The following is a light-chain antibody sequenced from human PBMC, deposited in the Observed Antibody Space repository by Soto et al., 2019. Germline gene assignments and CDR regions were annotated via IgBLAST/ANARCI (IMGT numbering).Light chain of an antibody. CDR2: EVT. V-gene: IGLV2-14*01. Sequence: QSVLTQPASVSGSPGQSITISCTGTSSDVGGYDYVSWYQQHPGKAPKFMIYEVTNRPSGVSHRFSGSKSGNTASLTISGLQAEDEADYYCSSYTSTSTYFFGTGTKVTVL. CDR3: SSYTSTSTYF. CDR1: SSDVGGYDY. J-gene: IGLJ1*01.